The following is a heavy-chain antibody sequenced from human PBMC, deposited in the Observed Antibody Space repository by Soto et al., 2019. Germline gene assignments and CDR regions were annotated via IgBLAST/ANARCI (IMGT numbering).Heavy chain of an antibody. CDR1: GFTFSSYW. V-gene: IGHV3-74*01. CDR2: INSDGSRT. J-gene: IGHJ4*02. CDR3: ARALTYYYDIDY. D-gene: IGHD3-22*01. Sequence: PGGSLRLSCAASGFTFSSYWMHWVRQAPGKVLVWVSRINSDGSRTTYADSVKGRFTISRDNAKNMLHLQMNSLRAEDTAVYYCARALTYYYDIDYWGQGTLVTVSS.